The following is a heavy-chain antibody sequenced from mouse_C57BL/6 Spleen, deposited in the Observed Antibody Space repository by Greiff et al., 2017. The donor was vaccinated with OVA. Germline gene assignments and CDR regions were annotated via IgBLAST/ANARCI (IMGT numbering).Heavy chain of an antibody. D-gene: IGHD2-2*01. CDR1: GYSITSGYY. CDR3: AKGRGYDGGYYFDY. Sequence: EVKLQESGPGLVKPSQSLSLTCSVTGYSITSGYYWNWIRQFPGNKLEWMGYISYDGRNNYNPSLKNRISITRDTSKHQFFLKLNSVTTEDTATYYCAKGRGYDGGYYFDYWGQGTTLTFSS. J-gene: IGHJ2*01. V-gene: IGHV3-6*01. CDR2: ISYDGRN.